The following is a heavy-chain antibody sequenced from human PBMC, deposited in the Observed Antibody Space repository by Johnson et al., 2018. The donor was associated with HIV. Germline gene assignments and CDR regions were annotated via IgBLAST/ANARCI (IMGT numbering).Heavy chain of an antibody. J-gene: IGHJ3*02. V-gene: IGHV3-33*08. CDR1: GFTFGSYG. CDR2: IWYDGTNK. CDR3: ARGGLGDYVVAFDI. D-gene: IGHD4-17*01. Sequence: QVQLVESGGGVVRPGGSLRLSCAASGFTFGSYGMHWVRQAPGKGLEWVAVIWYDGTNKYYGDSVKGRLTVARDNSKNTVYVDMNSLRAEDTAVYYCARGGLGDYVVAFDIWGQGTMVTVSS.